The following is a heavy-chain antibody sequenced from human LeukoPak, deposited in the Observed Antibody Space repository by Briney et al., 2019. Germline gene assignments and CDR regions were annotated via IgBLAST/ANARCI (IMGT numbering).Heavy chain of an antibody. CDR3: ARDLGVLRDFDWFPRPGHWFDP. CDR2: IRYDGSNK. D-gene: IGHD3-9*01. V-gene: IGHV3-30*02. J-gene: IGHJ5*02. Sequence: GGSLRLSCAASGFTFSSYGMHWVRQAPGKGLEWVAFIRYDGSNKYNVDSVKGRFTISRDNSKNTMYLQMTSLRAEGTAVQYCARDLGVLRDFDWFPRPGHWFDPWGQGSLVTVSS. CDR1: GFTFSSYG.